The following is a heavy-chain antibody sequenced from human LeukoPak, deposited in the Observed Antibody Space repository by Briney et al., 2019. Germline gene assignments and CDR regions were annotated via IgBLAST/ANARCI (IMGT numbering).Heavy chain of an antibody. Sequence: GGSLRLSCAASGFTFSSCWMIWVRQAPGKGLEWVANIKKDGSQKYYVDSVKGRFTISRDNSKNTLYLQMNSLRAEDTAVYYCAKTVTRIAAASRLDYWGQGTLVTVSS. D-gene: IGHD6-13*01. CDR3: AKTVTRIAAASRLDY. CDR2: IKKDGSQK. J-gene: IGHJ4*02. CDR1: GFTFSSCW. V-gene: IGHV3-7*03.